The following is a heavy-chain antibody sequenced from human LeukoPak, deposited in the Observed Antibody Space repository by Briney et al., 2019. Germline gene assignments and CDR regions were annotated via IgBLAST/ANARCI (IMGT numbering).Heavy chain of an antibody. CDR2: INPNSGGA. Sequence: GASVKVSCKASGYTFTGYYMHWVRQAPGQGLEWMGWINPNSGGANYAQKFQGRVTMTRDTSISTAYMELSRLRSDDTAVYYCARGPFHLVAARLWRFDYWGQGTLVTVSS. D-gene: IGHD6-6*01. V-gene: IGHV1-2*02. CDR1: GYTFTGYY. CDR3: ARGPFHLVAARLWRFDY. J-gene: IGHJ4*02.